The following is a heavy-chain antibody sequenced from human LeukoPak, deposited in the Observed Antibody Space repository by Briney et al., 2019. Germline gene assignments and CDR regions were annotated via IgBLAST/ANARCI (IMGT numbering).Heavy chain of an antibody. J-gene: IGHJ4*02. V-gene: IGHV3-23*01. Sequence: GGPLRLSCAASGFTFSSYAMSWVRQAPGKGLEWVSGISVSGSTYYADSVKGRFTISRDNSKNTLYLQMNGLRAEDTAVYYCAKEGRSCGYYFDCWGQGTLVTVSS. CDR2: ISVSGST. CDR1: GFTFSSYA. CDR3: AKEGRSCGYYFDC. D-gene: IGHD5-18*01.